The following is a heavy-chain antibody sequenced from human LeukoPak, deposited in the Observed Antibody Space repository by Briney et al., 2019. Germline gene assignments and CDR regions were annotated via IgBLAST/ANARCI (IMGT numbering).Heavy chain of an antibody. V-gene: IGHV4-34*01. CDR1: GGSFSGYY. J-gene: IGHJ1*01. CDR2: INHSGST. Sequence: TSETLSLTCAVYGGSFSGYYWSWIRQPPGKGLEWIGEINHSGSTNYNPSLKSRVTISVDTSKNQFSLKLSSVTAADTAVYYCARAPLQSYSSSWYNFRAEYFQHWGQGTLVTVSS. CDR3: ARAPLQSYSSSWYNFRAEYFQH. D-gene: IGHD6-13*01.